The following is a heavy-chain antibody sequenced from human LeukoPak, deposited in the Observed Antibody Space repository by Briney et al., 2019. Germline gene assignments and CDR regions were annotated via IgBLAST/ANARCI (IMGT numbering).Heavy chain of an antibody. CDR2: ISSTSSAI. Sequence: PGGSLRLSCGASGFTFSIYTMNWVRQAPGKGLEWVASISSTSSAIYYADSVKGRFTISRDNSKNTLFLQMKIMRADDTDVFYCERDGGFYGENFDYWGQGTLVTVSS. J-gene: IGHJ4*02. CDR3: ERDGGFYGENFDY. V-gene: IGHV3-48*01. CDR1: GFTFSIYT. D-gene: IGHD4-17*01.